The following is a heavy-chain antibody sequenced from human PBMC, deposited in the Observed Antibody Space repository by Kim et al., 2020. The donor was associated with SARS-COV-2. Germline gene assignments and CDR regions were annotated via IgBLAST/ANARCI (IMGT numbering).Heavy chain of an antibody. CDR3: ATAPLRFRLGLLYGMDV. CDR2: FDPEDGET. D-gene: IGHD3-3*01. V-gene: IGHV1-24*01. Sequence: ASVKVSCKVSGYTLTELSMHWVRQAPGKGLEWMGGFDPEDGETIYAQKFQGRVTMTEDTSTDTAYMELSSLRSEDTAVYYCATAPLRFRLGLLYGMDVWGQGTTVTVSS. CDR1: GYTLTELS. J-gene: IGHJ6*02.